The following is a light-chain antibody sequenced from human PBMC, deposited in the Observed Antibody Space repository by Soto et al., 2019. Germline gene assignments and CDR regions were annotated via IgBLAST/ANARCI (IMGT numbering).Light chain of an antibody. CDR2: EVN. CDR3: CSFAGSGTGV. CDR1: SGDIGTYNL. J-gene: IGLJ1*01. Sequence: QSVLTQPASVSGSPGQSIAISCTGTSGDIGTYNLVSWYQQHPGKAPKLMISEVNKRPSGVPDRFSGSKSGDTASLTISGLRTEDEADYYCCSFAGSGTGVFGTGT. V-gene: IGLV2-23*02.